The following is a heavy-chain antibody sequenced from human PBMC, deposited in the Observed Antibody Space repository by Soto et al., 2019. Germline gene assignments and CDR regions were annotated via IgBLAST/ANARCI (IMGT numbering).Heavy chain of an antibody. J-gene: IGHJ4*02. CDR1: GGTFSSYA. D-gene: IGHD4-17*01. Sequence: QVQLVQSGAEVTQPGSSVKVSCKASGGTFSSYAISWVRQAPGPGLEWMGGIIPIFGTANYAQQFQGRVTITADESTSTAYMELSSLRSEDTAVYYGAGDDPLHYGGNLVGGWGQGTLVTVSS. V-gene: IGHV1-69*01. CDR2: IIPIFGTA. CDR3: AGDDPLHYGGNLVGG.